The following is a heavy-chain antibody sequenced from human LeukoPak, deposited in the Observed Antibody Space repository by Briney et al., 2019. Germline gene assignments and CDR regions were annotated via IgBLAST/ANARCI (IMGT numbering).Heavy chain of an antibody. D-gene: IGHD3-22*01. CDR1: GYSISSGYY. J-gene: IGHJ3*02. Sequence: PSETLSLTCTVSGYSISSGYYWGWIRQPPGKGLEWIGSIYHSGSTYYNPSLKSRVTISVDTSKNQFSLKLSSVTAADTAVYYCARALYYDSSGYWHKIDAFDIWGQGTMVTVSS. CDR3: ARALYYDSSGYWHKIDAFDI. CDR2: IYHSGST. V-gene: IGHV4-38-2*02.